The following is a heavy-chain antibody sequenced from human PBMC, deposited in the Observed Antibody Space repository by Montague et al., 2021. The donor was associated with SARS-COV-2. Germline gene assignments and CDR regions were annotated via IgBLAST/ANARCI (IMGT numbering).Heavy chain of an antibody. J-gene: IGHJ4*02. CDR1: GESIDRDTYY. D-gene: IGHD6-19*01. Sequence: SETLSLTCIVSGESIDRDTYYWGWIRQSPGKGLEWIGSLSPSGSTYYNPSLRSRVTISMDTSKNHFSLKVNSVTATDTAVYFCARPGSVSGWFYFDDWGQGTLVSVPS. V-gene: IGHV4-39*02. CDR3: ARPGSVSGWFYFDD. CDR2: LSPSGST.